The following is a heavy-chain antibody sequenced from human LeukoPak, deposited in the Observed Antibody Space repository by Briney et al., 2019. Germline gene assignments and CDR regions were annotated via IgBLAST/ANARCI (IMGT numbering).Heavy chain of an antibody. CDR2: ISSHGGST. Sequence: GGSLRLSCAASGFTFSSYAMHWVRQAPGKGLEYVSAISSHGGSTTYANSVKGRFTISRDNSKNSLYLQTGSLRAEDMAVYYCARSPYSRSYDAFDIWGQGTMVTVSS. CDR1: GFTFSSYA. J-gene: IGHJ3*02. CDR3: ARSPYSRSYDAFDI. V-gene: IGHV3-64*01. D-gene: IGHD6-13*01.